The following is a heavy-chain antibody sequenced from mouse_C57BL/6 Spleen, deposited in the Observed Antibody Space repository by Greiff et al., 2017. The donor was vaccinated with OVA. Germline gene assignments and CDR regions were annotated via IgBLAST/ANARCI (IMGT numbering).Heavy chain of an antibody. D-gene: IGHD1-1*01. CDR2: IYPRDGST. CDR1: GYTFTSYD. CDR3: ARKYYGSMFAY. V-gene: IGHV1-85*01. J-gene: IGHJ3*01. Sequence: VQLQQSGPELVKPGASVKLSCKASGYTFTSYDINWVKQRPGQGLEWIGWIYPRDGSTKYNEKFKGKATLTVDTSSSTAYMELHSLTSEDSAVYFCARKYYGSMFAYWGQGTLVTVSA.